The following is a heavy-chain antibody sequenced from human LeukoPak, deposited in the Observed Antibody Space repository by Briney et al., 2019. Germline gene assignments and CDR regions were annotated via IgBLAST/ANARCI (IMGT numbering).Heavy chain of an antibody. J-gene: IGHJ5*02. CDR3: ARSDWFDR. CDR2: IKEDGSEK. V-gene: IGHV3-7*02. Sequence: GGSLRLSCAASGFTFSSYWMSWVRQAPGKGLEWVANIKEDGSEKYYVDSVKGRFTISRDNAKNTLYPQMNSLRAEDTVVYYSARSDWFDRWGQGTLVTVSS. CDR1: GFTFSSYW.